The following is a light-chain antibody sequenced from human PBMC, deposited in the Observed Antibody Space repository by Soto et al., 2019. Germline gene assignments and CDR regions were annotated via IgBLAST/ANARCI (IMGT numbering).Light chain of an antibody. CDR3: AVWDASLTGWV. CDR1: SSDVGGYIY. Sequence: QSVLTQPPSAPGSLGQSVTISCTGTSSDVGGYIYVSWYQQHPGKAPKNIIYEVSRRPSGVPDRFFGSKSGTSASLAISGLRSEDEAHYYCAVWDASLTGWVFGGGTK. V-gene: IGLV2-8*01. J-gene: IGLJ3*02. CDR2: EVS.